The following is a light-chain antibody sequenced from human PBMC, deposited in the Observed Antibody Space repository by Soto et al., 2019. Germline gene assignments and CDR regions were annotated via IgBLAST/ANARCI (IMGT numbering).Light chain of an antibody. J-gene: IGKJ4*01. Sequence: EIQMTQSLATLSVTRGDRVTLSCRASQTISSSLAWYQQKPGNAPKLLIYGASTIVTGVPSRFSGSGSGTEFTLTISSLQPEDFAAYYCQQYNNWPLTFGGGTKVDI. CDR2: GAS. CDR1: QTISSS. CDR3: QQYNNWPLT. V-gene: IGKV3-15*01.